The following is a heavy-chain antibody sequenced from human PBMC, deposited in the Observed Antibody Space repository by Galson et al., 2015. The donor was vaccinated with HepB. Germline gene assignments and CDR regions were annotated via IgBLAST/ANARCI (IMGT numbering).Heavy chain of an antibody. CDR3: TRTLSPTTGGAFDI. CDR2: IDWDDTT. D-gene: IGHD1-14*01. CDR1: GFSLSTSGMR. J-gene: IGHJ3*02. Sequence: PALVKPTQTLTLTCTFSGFSLSTSGMRVTWIRQPPGEALEWLGRIDWDDTTVYTPYLNTRLTISKDTSKNQVVLTMTNMDPLDTATYYCTRTLSPTTGGAFDIWGRGTMVTVSS. V-gene: IGHV2-70*04.